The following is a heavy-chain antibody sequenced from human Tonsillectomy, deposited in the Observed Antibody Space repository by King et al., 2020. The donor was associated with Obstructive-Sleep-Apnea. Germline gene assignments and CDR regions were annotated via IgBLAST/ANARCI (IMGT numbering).Heavy chain of an antibody. D-gene: IGHD5-12*01. CDR1: GFTFSSYG. CDR2: IWYDGSNK. J-gene: IGHJ3*02. Sequence: QLVQSGGGVVQPGRSLRLSCAASGFTFSSYGMHWVRQAPGKWLEWVAVIWYDGSNKYYADPVKGSFTISRDNSKNTLYLQMNSLRAEDTAVYYCARDRYGSEDAFDIWGQGTMVTVSS. CDR3: ARDRYGSEDAFDI. V-gene: IGHV3-33*01.